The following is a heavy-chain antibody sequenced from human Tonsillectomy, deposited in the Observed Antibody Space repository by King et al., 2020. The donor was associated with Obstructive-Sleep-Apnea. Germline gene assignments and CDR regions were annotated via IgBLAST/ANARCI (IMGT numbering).Heavy chain of an antibody. CDR1: GFTFSSYS. CDR2: ISYDGNKK. J-gene: IGHJ4*02. D-gene: IGHD3-22*01. V-gene: IGHV3-30-3*01. Sequence: QLVQSGGGVVQPGRSLRLSCAASGFTFSSYSMHWVRQAPGKGLEWVALISYDGNKKYYADSVKGRFTISRDNSKSALFLQMNSLRAEATAVYYCAYFDSSGYYSYFDYWGQGTLVTVSS. CDR3: AYFDSSGYYSYFDY.